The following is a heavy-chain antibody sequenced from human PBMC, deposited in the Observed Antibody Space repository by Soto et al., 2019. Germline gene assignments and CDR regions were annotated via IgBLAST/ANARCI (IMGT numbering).Heavy chain of an antibody. D-gene: IGHD2-15*01. V-gene: IGHV4-34*01. J-gene: IGHJ6*02. CDR1: GGSFSGYY. CDR3: AREGIGCSGGSCYSYYYYGMDV. CDR2: INHSGST. Sequence: SETLSLTCAVYGGSFSGYYWSWIRQPPGKGLEWIGEINHSGSTNYNPSLKSRVTISVDTSKNQFSLKLSSVTAADTAVYYCAREGIGCSGGSCYSYYYYGMDVWGQGTTVTVSS.